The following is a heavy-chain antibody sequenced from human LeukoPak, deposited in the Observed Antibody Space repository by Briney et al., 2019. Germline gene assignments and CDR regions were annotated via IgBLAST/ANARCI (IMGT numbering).Heavy chain of an antibody. D-gene: IGHD3-16*02. CDR2: IIPILTEI. V-gene: IGHV1-69*04. Sequence: GASVKASCKASEGTFSTYDINWVRLAPGQGLEWMGKIIPILTEIKYAQKFQGRVTISADKYTGTAYMELRRLRSEDTAVYYCARSGAKYYDYVWGSYRPNDAFDVWGQGTTITVSS. CDR3: ARSGAKYYDYVWGSYRPNDAFDV. CDR1: EGTFSTYD. J-gene: IGHJ3*01.